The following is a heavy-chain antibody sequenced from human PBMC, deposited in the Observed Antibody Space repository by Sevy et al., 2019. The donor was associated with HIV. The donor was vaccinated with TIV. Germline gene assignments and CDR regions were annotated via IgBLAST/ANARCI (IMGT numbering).Heavy chain of an antibody. D-gene: IGHD2-8*02. J-gene: IGHJ6*02. V-gene: IGHV3-15*01. CDR3: STDPIIVLLVTDGMDV. CDR1: GFTFTYAW. CDR2: IKSKADGGTI. Sequence: GGSLRLSCAASGFTFTYAWMTWVRQAPGKGLEWVGRIKSKADGGTIDYAAPVKGRFTISRDDSNNTLYLQMNSLKTEDTGVYYCSTDPIIVLLVTDGMDVWGQGTTVTVSS.